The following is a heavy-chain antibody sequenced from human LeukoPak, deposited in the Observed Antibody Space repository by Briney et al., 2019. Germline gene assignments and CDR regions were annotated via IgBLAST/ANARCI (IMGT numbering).Heavy chain of an antibody. CDR2: IYYSGST. V-gene: IGHV4-30-4*08. J-gene: IGHJ5*02. Sequence: SQTLSLTCTVSGGSISSGDYYWSWIRQPPGKGLEWIGYIYYSGSTYYNPSLKSRVTISVDTSKNQFSLKLSSVTAADTAVYYCARDRDDYGDQGNWFDPWGQGTLVTVSS. CDR3: ARDRDDYGDQGNWFDP. CDR1: GGSISSGDYY. D-gene: IGHD4-17*01.